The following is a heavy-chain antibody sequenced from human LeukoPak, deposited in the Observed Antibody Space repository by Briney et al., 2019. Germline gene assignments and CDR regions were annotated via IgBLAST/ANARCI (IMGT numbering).Heavy chain of an antibody. V-gene: IGHV3-74*01. CDR3: ARGRYYGMDV. Sequence: GGSLRLSCAASGFTFTSYWMHWVRQAPGKGLVWVSRVNSDGSSTTYADSVKGRFTIPRDNAKNTLYLQMNSLRAEDTAVYYCARGRYYGMDVWGQGTTVTVFS. CDR2: VNSDGSST. CDR1: GFTFTSYW. J-gene: IGHJ6*02.